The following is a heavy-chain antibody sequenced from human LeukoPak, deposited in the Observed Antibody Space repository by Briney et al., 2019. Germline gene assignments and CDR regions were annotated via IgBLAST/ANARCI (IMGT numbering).Heavy chain of an antibody. CDR2: IIPIFGTA. CDR3: ARGYCSGGSCPTGFDY. J-gene: IGHJ4*02. D-gene: IGHD2-15*01. V-gene: IGHV1-69*13. CDR1: GGTFSSYA. Sequence: ASVKVSCKASGGTFSSYAISWVRQAPGQGLEWMGGIIPIFGTANYAQKFQGRVTITADESTSTAYVELSSLRSEDTAVYYCARGYCSGGSCPTGFDYWGQGTLVTVSS.